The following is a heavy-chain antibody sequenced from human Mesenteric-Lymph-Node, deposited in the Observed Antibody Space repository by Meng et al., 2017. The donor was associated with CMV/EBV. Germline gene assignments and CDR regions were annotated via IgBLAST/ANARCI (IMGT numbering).Heavy chain of an antibody. CDR3: ARGSSYDILTGYFDY. CDR2: INHSGST. V-gene: IGHV4-34*01. J-gene: IGHJ4*02. CDR1: GGSFSGYY. D-gene: IGHD3-9*01. Sequence: QVQLHRWGAGLVEPSETLSVACAVYGGSFSGYYWNWIRQSPEKGLEWIGEINHSGSTTYNPSFTSRIIISVDTSTNQISLNMSSVTAADTAVYYCARGSSYDILTGYFDYWGQGALVTVSS.